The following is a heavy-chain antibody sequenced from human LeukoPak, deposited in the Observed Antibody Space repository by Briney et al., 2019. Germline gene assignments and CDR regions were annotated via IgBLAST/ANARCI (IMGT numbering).Heavy chain of an antibody. CDR3: ARVIRHKGIAAAHFDY. D-gene: IGHD6-13*01. Sequence: PSETLSLTCAVYGGSFSGYYLSWIRQPPGKGLEWIGEINHSGSTNYNPSLKSRVTISVDTSKNQFSLKLSSVTAADTAVYYCARVIRHKGIAAAHFDYWGQGTLVTVSS. CDR1: GGSFSGYY. J-gene: IGHJ4*02. CDR2: INHSGST. V-gene: IGHV4-34*01.